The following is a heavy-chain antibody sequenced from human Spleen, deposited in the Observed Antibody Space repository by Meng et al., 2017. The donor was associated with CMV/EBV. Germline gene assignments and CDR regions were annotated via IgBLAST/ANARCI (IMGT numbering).Heavy chain of an antibody. Sequence: SVRISGSACSLVFSNYWMSWVRQALGKGLERVANIKQDGSEMYYVESVKGRFTISRDNAKNSLYVQMNSLRAEDTATYYCSRELHKYGFSVSPGDRFDYWGQGTLVTVSS. D-gene: IGHD5/OR15-5a*01. CDR2: IKQDGSEM. J-gene: IGHJ4*02. CDR3: SRELHKYGFSVSPGDRFDY. V-gene: IGHV3-7*01. CDR1: SLVFSNYW.